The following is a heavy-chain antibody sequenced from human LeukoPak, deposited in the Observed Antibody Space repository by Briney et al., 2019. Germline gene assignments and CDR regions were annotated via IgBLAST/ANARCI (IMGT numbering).Heavy chain of an antibody. CDR2: ISASGSKT. V-gene: IGHV3-23*01. D-gene: IGHD2-15*01. Sequence: PGGFLRLSCAASGFSFSSYAMSWVRQAPGKGLEYVAGISASGSKTQYADSVKGRFTISRDNSKNTLSLQMNSLMADDTAAYFCASRPVSDIGPLDYWGQGTLVIVSS. CDR3: ASRPVSDIGPLDY. CDR1: GFSFSSYA. J-gene: IGHJ4*02.